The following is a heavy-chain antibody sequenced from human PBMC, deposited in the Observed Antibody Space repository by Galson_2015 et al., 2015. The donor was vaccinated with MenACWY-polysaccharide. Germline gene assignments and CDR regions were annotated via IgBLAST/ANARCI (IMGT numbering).Heavy chain of an antibody. CDR1: GFTFRSYW. CDR2: IKQDGSDK. V-gene: IGHV3-7*01. CDR3: ARGPEWAYFDS. D-gene: IGHD3-3*01. J-gene: IGHJ4*02. Sequence: SLRLSCAASGFTFRSYWMSWVRQAPGKGLEWVANIKQDGSDKYYVDSVKGRFTISRDNARNSLYLQMNSLRAEDTAVYYCARGPEWAYFDSWGQGTLVTVSS.